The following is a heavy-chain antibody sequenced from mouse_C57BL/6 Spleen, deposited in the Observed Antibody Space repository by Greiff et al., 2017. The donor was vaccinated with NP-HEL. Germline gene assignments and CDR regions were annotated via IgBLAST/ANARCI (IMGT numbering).Heavy chain of an antibody. CDR1: GYTFTSYD. D-gene: IGHD2-13*01. V-gene: IGHV1-85*01. CDR2: IYPRDGST. CDR3: ARDYYGEIYYYAMDY. Sequence: VQLQQSGPELVKPGASVKLSCKASGYTFTSYDINWVKQRPGQGLEWIGWIYPRDGSTKYNEKFKGKATLTVDTSSSTAYMELHSLTSEDSAVYFCARDYYGEIYYYAMDYWGQGTSVTVSS. J-gene: IGHJ4*01.